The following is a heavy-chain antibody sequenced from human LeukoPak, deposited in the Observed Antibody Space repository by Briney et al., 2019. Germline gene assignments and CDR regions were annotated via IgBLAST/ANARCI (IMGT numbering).Heavy chain of an antibody. CDR1: GFTFVDYA. J-gene: IGHJ6*02. Sequence: PGGSLRLSCAASGFTFVDYAMHWVRQAPGKGLEWVAVTSYDGSNKAYADSVKGRFTISRDNSKNTLFLQMDSLGTDDTAIYYCARGEYYYGMDVWGQGTTVTVSS. V-gene: IGHV3-30*04. CDR2: TSYDGSNK. D-gene: IGHD1-26*01. CDR3: ARGEYYYGMDV.